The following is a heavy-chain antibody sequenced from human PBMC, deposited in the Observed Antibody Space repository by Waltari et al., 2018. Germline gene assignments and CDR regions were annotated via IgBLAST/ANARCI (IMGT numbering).Heavy chain of an antibody. CDR3: ARYCSSTSCYGAFDI. CDR1: GGSISSYY. Sequence: QVQLQESGPGLVKPSETLSLTCTVSGGSISSYYWSWIRQPPGKGLEWIGYIYYSGSTNYNPSLKSRVTISVDTSKNQFSLKLSSVTAADTAVYYCARYCSSTSCYGAFDIWGQGTMVTVSS. CDR2: IYYSGST. V-gene: IGHV4-59*01. D-gene: IGHD2-2*01. J-gene: IGHJ3*02.